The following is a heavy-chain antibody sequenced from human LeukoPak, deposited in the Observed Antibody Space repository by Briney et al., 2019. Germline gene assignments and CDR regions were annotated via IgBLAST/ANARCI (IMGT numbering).Heavy chain of an antibody. CDR1: GGSISSYY. CDR2: IYYSGST. D-gene: IGHD2-15*01. Sequence: SETLSLTCTVSGGSISSYYWSWIRQPPGKGLEWIGYIYYSGSTYYNPSLKSRVTISVDTSKNQFSLKPSSVTAADTAVYYCARDLGYCSGGSCYSWFDPWGQGTLVTVSS. J-gene: IGHJ5*02. V-gene: IGHV4-59*12. CDR3: ARDLGYCSGGSCYSWFDP.